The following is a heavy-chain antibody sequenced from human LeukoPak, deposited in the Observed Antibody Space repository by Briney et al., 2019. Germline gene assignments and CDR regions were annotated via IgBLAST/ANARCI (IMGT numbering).Heavy chain of an antibody. CDR1: GSTFSSYA. V-gene: IGHV3-30-3*01. J-gene: IGHJ4*02. Sequence: GRSLRLSCAASGSTFSSYAMHWVRQTPGKGLEWVAVISYDGSNKYYADSVKGRFTISRDNSKNTLYLQMNSLRAEDTAVYYCARPSPDYGDYDFDYWGQGTLVTVSS. D-gene: IGHD4-17*01. CDR3: ARPSPDYGDYDFDY. CDR2: ISYDGSNK.